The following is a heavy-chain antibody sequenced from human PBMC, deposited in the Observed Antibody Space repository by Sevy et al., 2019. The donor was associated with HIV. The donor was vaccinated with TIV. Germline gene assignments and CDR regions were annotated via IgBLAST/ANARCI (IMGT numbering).Heavy chain of an antibody. CDR2: INQDGSET. J-gene: IGHJ4*02. V-gene: IGHV3-7*01. CDR3: ERLFYGSADY. D-gene: IGHD3-10*01. CDR1: GFTFSSYW. Sequence: GGSLRLSCAASGFTFSSYWMSWVRQAPGKGLEWVATINQDGSETFYVDSVKGRFTISRHNPRKSLYLQMNSLSAEDTAVFYCERLFYGSADYWGQGTLVTVSS.